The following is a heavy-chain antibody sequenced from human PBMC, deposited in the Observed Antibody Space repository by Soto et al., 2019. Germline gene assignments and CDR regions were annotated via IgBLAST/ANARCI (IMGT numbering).Heavy chain of an antibody. J-gene: IGHJ6*02. V-gene: IGHV2-26*01. CDR1: GFSLSDTTMG. CDR2: IFSNDEK. CDR3: ARIHSITWGSYFYGMDV. Sequence: QVTLKESGPVLVKPPETLTLTCSVSGFSLSDTTMGVSWIRQPPRKALEWPAHIFSNDEKSYSTSLKTRLTISKDTSRSQVVLTMTNMDPVDTATYYCARIHSITWGSYFYGMDVWGQGTTVTVSS. D-gene: IGHD3-16*01.